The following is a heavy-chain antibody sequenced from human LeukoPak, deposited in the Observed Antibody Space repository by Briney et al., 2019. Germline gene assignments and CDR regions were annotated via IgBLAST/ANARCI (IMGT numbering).Heavy chain of an antibody. Sequence: SETLSLTCTVSGGSISSYYWGWIRQPPGKGLEWIGYIYYSGSTNYNPSLKSRVTISVDTSKNQFSLKLSSVTAADTAVYYCASHDYYYYYMDVWGKGTTVTVSS. CDR1: GGSISSYY. V-gene: IGHV4-59*01. CDR2: IYYSGST. J-gene: IGHJ6*03. CDR3: ASHDYYYYYMDV.